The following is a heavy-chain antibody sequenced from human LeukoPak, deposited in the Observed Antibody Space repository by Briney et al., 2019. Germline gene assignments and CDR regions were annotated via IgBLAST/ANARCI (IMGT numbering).Heavy chain of an antibody. V-gene: IGHV4-59*01. CDR1: GGSISSYY. CDR3: ARGPRAGYCSSTSCYHLDY. J-gene: IGHJ4*02. D-gene: IGHD2-2*01. CDR2: IYYSGST. Sequence: SETLSLTCTVSGGSISSYYWSWIRQPPGKGLEWIGYIYYSGSTNYNPSLKSRVTISLDTSKNQFSLKLSSVTAAGTAVYYCARGPRAGYCSSTSCYHLDYWGQGTLVTVSS.